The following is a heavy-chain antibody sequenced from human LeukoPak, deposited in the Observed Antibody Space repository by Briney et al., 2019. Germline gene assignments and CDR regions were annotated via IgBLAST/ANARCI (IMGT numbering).Heavy chain of an antibody. CDR1: GGSISSSSYY. Sequence: PSETLSLTCTVSGGSISSSSYYWGWIRQPPGKGLEWIVSIYYSGSTYYNPSLKSRVTISVDTSKNQFSLKLSSVTAADTAVYYCARQQSDAFDIWGQGTMVTVSS. J-gene: IGHJ3*02. CDR3: ARQQSDAFDI. CDR2: IYYSGST. V-gene: IGHV4-39*01.